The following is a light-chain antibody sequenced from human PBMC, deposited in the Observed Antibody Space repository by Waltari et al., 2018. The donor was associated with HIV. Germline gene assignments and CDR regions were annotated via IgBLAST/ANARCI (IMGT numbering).Light chain of an antibody. V-gene: IGLV2-14*01. CDR2: GVS. J-gene: IGLJ3*02. CDR3: SSYTTSQNLV. CDR1: TSYSSRYDL. Sequence: QSALTPPASVSGSPGQSINISCSGPTSYSSRYDLVYCYQQRPDNAPHLIMFGVSTRPSGIAYRFSGSKSGNTASLTISGLQAEDEADYYCSSYTTSQNLVFGGGTKLTVL.